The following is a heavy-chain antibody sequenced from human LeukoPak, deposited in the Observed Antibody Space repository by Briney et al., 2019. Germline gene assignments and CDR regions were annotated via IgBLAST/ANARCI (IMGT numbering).Heavy chain of an antibody. V-gene: IGHV3-30-3*01. Sequence: PGRSLRLSCAASGFTFSSYAMHWVRQAPGKGLEWVAVISYDGSNKFYADSVKGRFTLSRDNSKNTLYLQMYSLRIEDTAVYYCGRGSVGFGELNYWGQGTLVTVSS. CDR2: ISYDGSNK. D-gene: IGHD3-10*01. CDR1: GFTFSSYA. J-gene: IGHJ4*02. CDR3: GRGSVGFGELNY.